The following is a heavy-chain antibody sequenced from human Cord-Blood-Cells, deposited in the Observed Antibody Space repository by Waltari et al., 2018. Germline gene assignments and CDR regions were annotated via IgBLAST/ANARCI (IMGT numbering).Heavy chain of an antibody. CDR1: GYTFTGYY. Sequence: QVQLVQSGAEVKKPGASVKVSCKACGYTFTGYYMHWVRQAPGQGLEWMGWINPNSGGTNDAQKFQGWVTMTRDTSISTAYMELSRLRSDDTAVYYCARPIGYCSGGSCYYDAFDIWGQGTMVTVSS. CDR3: ARPIGYCSGGSCYYDAFDI. D-gene: IGHD2-15*01. CDR2: INPNSGGT. V-gene: IGHV1-2*04. J-gene: IGHJ3*02.